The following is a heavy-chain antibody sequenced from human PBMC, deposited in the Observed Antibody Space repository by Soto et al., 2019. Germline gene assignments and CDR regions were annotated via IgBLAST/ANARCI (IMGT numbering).Heavy chain of an antibody. Sequence: EVQLVESGGGLVQPGGSLKLSWAASGFTFSGSAMHWVRHASGKGLEWVGRIRSKGNNYATAYGASLKGRFTISREDSKNTAYLQMNSLNTEDKAVYYCSRQASDFWSGKPQYYRDVWRKGTTVTVSS. J-gene: IGHJ6*03. V-gene: IGHV3-73*01. D-gene: IGHD3-3*01. CDR3: SRQASDFWSGKPQYYRDV. CDR2: IRSKGNNYAT. CDR1: GFTFSGSA.